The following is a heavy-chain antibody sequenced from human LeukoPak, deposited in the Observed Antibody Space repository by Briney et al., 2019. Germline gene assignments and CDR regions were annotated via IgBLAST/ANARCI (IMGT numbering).Heavy chain of an antibody. J-gene: IGHJ5*02. Sequence: SETLSLTCTVSGGSISSGDYYWSWIRQPPGKGLEWIGYIYYSGSTYYNPSLKSRVTISVDTSKNQFSLTLSSVTAADTAVYYCARAPRELLLNWFDPWGQGTLVTVSS. CDR1: GGSISSGDYY. CDR2: IYYSGST. V-gene: IGHV4-30-4*01. D-gene: IGHD2-15*01. CDR3: ARAPRELLLNWFDP.